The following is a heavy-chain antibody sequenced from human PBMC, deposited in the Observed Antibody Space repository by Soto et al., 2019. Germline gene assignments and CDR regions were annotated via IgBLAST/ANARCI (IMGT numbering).Heavy chain of an antibody. V-gene: IGHV4-59*08. D-gene: IGHD3-16*01. CDR3: AWRWGDAFDF. Sequence: QVQLQESGPGLVKPSETLSLTCTVSGGSISSYYWSWIRQPPGKGLEWIGYIYYSGSTNYNPSLKGRDTMSVDTSKTQFSLMLSSVTAADTAVYYCAWRWGDAFDFWGQGTMVTVCS. CDR2: IYYSGST. J-gene: IGHJ3*01. CDR1: GGSISSYY.